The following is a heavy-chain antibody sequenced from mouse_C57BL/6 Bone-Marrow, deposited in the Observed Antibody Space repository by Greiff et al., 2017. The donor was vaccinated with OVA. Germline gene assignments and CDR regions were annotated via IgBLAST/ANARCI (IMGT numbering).Heavy chain of an antibody. J-gene: IGHJ4*01. CDR2: ISDGGSYT. D-gene: IGHD2-5*01. CDR3: ARESTIVTTRYAMDY. V-gene: IGHV5-4*01. Sequence: EVKLEESGGGLVKPGGSLKLSCAASGFTFSSYAMSWVRQTPEKRLEWVATISDGGSYTYYPDNVKGRFTISRDNAKNNLYLQMSHLKSEDTAMYYCARESTIVTTRYAMDYWGQGTSVTVSS. CDR1: GFTFSSYA.